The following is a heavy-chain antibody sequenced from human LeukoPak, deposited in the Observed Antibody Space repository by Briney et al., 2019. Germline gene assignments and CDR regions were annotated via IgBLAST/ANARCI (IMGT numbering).Heavy chain of an antibody. V-gene: IGHV5-51*01. Sequence: GESLKISCKGSGYSFTSYWISWVRQMPGKGLEWMGIIYPGDSDTRYSPSFQGQVTISADKSISTAYLQWSSLKASDTAMYYCARHGRSGYYNVYYYYGMDVWGQGTTVTVSS. CDR2: IYPGDSDT. CDR3: ARHGRSGYYNVYYYYGMDV. J-gene: IGHJ6*02. CDR1: GYSFTSYW. D-gene: IGHD3-3*01.